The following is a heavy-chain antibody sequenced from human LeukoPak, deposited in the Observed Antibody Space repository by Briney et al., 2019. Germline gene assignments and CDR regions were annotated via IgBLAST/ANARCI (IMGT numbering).Heavy chain of an antibody. D-gene: IGHD3-10*01. V-gene: IGHV4-30-2*01. CDR1: GGSISSGGYS. J-gene: IGHJ5*02. CDR3: ARAGSGSYLVWFDP. CDR2: IYHSGST. Sequence: SQTLSLTCAVSGGSISSGGYSWSWIRQPPGKGLEWIGYIYHSGSTYYNPSLKSRVTISVDRSKNQFALKLSSVTAADTAVYYCARAGSGSYLVWFDPWGQGTLVTVPS.